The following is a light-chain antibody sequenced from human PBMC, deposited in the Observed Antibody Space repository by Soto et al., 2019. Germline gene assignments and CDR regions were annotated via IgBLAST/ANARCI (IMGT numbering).Light chain of an antibody. CDR1: QSVSSSY. J-gene: IGKJ1*01. V-gene: IGKV3-20*01. Sequence: EIVLTQSPGTLSLSPGERATLSCRASQSVSSSYLAWYQQKPGQAPRLLIYGATSRATGIPDRFSGSCSGTDFTLTISRLEPEDFAVYYCQQYGSSPTWTFGQGTKVEIK. CDR2: GAT. CDR3: QQYGSSPTWT.